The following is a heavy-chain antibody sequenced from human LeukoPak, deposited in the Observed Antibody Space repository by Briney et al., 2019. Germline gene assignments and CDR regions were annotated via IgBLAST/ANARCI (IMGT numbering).Heavy chain of an antibody. CDR2: VYHSGST. CDR1: GGSVSSHY. V-gene: IGHV4-59*02. CDR3: ARGNTVTDYFDY. J-gene: IGHJ4*02. Sequence: SETLSLTCTVSGGSVSSHYWSWIRQPPGKALEWIGYVYHSGSTKFNPSVESRATISNDTSKNQFSLKVTSVTAADTAVYYCARGNTVTDYFDYWGQGTLVSVSS. D-gene: IGHD4-17*01.